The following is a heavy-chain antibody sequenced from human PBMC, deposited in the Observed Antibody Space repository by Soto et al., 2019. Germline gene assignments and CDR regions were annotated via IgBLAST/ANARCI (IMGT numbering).Heavy chain of an antibody. Sequence: PGGSLRLSCAASGFTFDDYAMHWVRQAPGKGLEWVSGISWNSGSIAYADSVKGRFTISRDNAKNSLYLQMNSLRLEDTALYYCAKDIEYSRSSAFDYWGQGTLVTVSS. CDR3: AKDIEYSRSSAFDY. D-gene: IGHD6-6*01. CDR1: GFTFDDYA. CDR2: ISWNSGSI. V-gene: IGHV3-9*01. J-gene: IGHJ4*02.